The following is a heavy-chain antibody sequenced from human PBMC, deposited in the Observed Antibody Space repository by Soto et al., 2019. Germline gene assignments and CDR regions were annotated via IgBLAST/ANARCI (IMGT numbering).Heavy chain of an antibody. CDR1: GFTFNSYS. D-gene: IGHD1-1*01. CDR2: ISSGSVHI. J-gene: IGHJ3*01. Sequence: EVELVESGGGLVKPGGSLRLSCAASGFTFNSYSVNWIRQAPGKGLEWVASISSGSVHIDFADSVKGRFTISRDEVTNSVSLQMDSLRVEDTGIYYCARYDAFKAFDLWGQGTMVTVSS. V-gene: IGHV3-21*02. CDR3: ARYDAFKAFDL.